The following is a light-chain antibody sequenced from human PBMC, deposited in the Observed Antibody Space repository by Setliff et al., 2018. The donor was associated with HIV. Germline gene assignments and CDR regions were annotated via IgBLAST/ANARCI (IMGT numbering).Light chain of an antibody. V-gene: IGLV2-23*02. Sequence: QSALTQPASVSGSPGQSITISCTGISSDVGNTLSVSWYQQNVGEVPKLLIYEVDRRPSGISHRFSGSKSGNTASLTISGLQVEDEADYYCCSYGSGDIWVFGGGTKVTVL. J-gene: IGLJ2*01. CDR3: CSYGSGDIWV. CDR1: SSDVGNTLS. CDR2: EVD.